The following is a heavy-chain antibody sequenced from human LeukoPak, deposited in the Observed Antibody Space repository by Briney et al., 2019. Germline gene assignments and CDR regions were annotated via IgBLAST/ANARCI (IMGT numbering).Heavy chain of an antibody. CDR3: ARGSGSYGDFDY. J-gene: IGHJ4*02. Sequence: GGSLRLSCVAPGFSVSSNWMHWVRQAPGKGLVWVSRINADGSNTYYADSARGRFTISRDNAKNTVYLQMNSLRAEDTAVYYCARGSGSYGDFDYWGQGTLVTVSS. V-gene: IGHV3-74*01. CDR2: INADGSNT. D-gene: IGHD1-26*01. CDR1: GFSVSSNW.